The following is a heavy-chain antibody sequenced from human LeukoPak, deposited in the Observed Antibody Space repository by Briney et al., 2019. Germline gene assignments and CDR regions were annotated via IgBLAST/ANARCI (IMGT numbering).Heavy chain of an antibody. V-gene: IGHV3-30*18. J-gene: IGHJ3*02. D-gene: IGHD2-21*01. CDR3: AKDSYYRGDYHDGSHAFDI. Sequence: GGSLRLSWAASGFTFSNYGMHWVRQAPGKGLEWVALISYDGSKKYYADSVKGRFTISRDNSKNTLYLQMNSLRAEDTAVYYCAKDSYYRGDYHDGSHAFDIWGQGTMVTVSS. CDR2: ISYDGSKK. CDR1: GFTFSNYG.